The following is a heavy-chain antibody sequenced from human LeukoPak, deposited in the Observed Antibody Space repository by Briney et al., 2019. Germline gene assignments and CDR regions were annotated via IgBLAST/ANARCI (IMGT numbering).Heavy chain of an antibody. CDR1: GYTFTSYA. Sequence: GASVTVSCKASGYTFTSYAMHWVRQAPGQRLEWMGWINAGNGNTKYSQKFQGRVTMTEDTSTDTANMELSSLRSEDTAVYYCATVRVVAATPGMYSAFDIWGQGTMVTVSS. D-gene: IGHD2-15*01. J-gene: IGHJ3*02. CDR3: ATVRVVAATPGMYSAFDI. CDR2: INAGNGNT. V-gene: IGHV1-3*01.